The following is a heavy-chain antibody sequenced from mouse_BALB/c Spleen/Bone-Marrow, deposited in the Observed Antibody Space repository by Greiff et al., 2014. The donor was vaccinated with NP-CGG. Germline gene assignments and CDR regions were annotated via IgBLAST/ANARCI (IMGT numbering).Heavy chain of an antibody. CDR2: INPYNDGT. CDR3: ARRGRIAEALGY. CDR1: GYTFTSYV. J-gene: IGHJ2*01. Sequence: EVKLQESGPEQVKPGASVKMSCKASGYTFTSYVMHWVKQKPGQGLEWIGYINPYNDGTKYNEKFKGKATLTSDKSSSTAYMGLSSLTSEDSAVYYCARRGRIAEALGYWGQGTTLTVSS. D-gene: IGHD6-1*01. V-gene: IGHV1-14*01.